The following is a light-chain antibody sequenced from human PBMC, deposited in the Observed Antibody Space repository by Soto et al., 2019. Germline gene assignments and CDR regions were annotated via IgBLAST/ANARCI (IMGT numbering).Light chain of an antibody. Sequence: QSVLTQSPSASASLGASIKLTCTLSSGHSSSAIAWHQQQPEKGPRYLMKLNSDGRYSKGDGIPDRFSGSSSGAERYLTISSLQSEDEADYYCQTWGTGIHVFGTGTKVTVL. CDR3: QTWGTGIHV. J-gene: IGLJ1*01. V-gene: IGLV4-69*02. CDR2: LNSDGRY. CDR1: SGHSSSA.